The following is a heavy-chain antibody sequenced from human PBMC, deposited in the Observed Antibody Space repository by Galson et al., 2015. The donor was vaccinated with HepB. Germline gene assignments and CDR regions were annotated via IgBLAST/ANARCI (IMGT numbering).Heavy chain of an antibody. J-gene: IGHJ2*01. V-gene: IGHV5-51*01. CDR3: ARGRFPLDWPRRWYFGL. CDR2: IYPGDSDT. D-gene: IGHD3-9*01. CDR1: GYNFPGYW. Sequence: QSGAEVKKPGESLKISCKGSGYNFPGYWIGWVRQMPGKGLEWMGIIYPGDSDTRYSPSFLGQVTISADKSINTAYLQWNSLKASDSAMYHCARGRFPLDWPRRWYFGLWGRGALVTVSS.